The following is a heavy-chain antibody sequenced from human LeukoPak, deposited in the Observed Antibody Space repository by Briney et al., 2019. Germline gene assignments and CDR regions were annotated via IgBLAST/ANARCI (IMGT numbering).Heavy chain of an antibody. Sequence: GGSLRLSCAASGFTFSNYIIHWVRQAPVKGLEWVAVMSYDGNNEYYADSVKGRFTISRDNSKNTLYLQINSLRAEDTALYYCARATYYYDSSGYYHIRDYFDYWGQGTLVTVSS. V-gene: IGHV3-30-3*01. CDR3: ARATYYYDSSGYYHIRDYFDY. D-gene: IGHD3-22*01. J-gene: IGHJ4*02. CDR2: MSYDGNNE. CDR1: GFTFSNYI.